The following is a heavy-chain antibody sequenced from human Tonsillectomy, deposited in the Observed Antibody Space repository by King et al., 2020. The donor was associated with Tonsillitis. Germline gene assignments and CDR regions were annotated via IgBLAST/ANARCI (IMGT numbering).Heavy chain of an antibody. CDR1: GGSFSGYY. D-gene: IGHD2-15*01. V-gene: IGHV4-34*01. Sequence: VQLQQWGAGLLKPSETLSRTCAVYGGSFSGYYWSWIRQPPGKGLEWIGEINHSGSTNYIPSLKSRVTISVDTSKNQFSLKLSSVTAADTAVYYCARGPKENCSGGTCYAPYYYYGMDVWGQGTTVTVSS. CDR2: INHSGST. CDR3: ARGPKENCSGGTCYAPYYYYGMDV. J-gene: IGHJ6*02.